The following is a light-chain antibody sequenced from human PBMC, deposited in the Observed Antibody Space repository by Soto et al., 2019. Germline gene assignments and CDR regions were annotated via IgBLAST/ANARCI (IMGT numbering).Light chain of an antibody. CDR2: GAS. V-gene: IGKV3-20*01. CDR1: QSVSSSY. Sequence: EIVLTQSPGTLSLSPGERATLSCRASQSVSSSYLAWYQQKPGQAPRLLIYGASSRATGIPDRFSVRGSGTDFTLTTSGLEPEHFAVYYCQQYGSSPNTFGQGTKLEMK. CDR3: QQYGSSPNT. J-gene: IGKJ2*01.